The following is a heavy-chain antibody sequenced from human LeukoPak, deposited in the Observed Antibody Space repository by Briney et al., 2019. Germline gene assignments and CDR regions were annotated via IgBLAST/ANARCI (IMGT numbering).Heavy chain of an antibody. CDR2: ISGSGGST. J-gene: IGHJ4*02. CDR1: GFTFSSYA. CDR3: AKVGYYYDSSGYYPPDY. Sequence: TGGSLRLSCAASGFTFSSYAMSWVRQAPGKGLEWVSAISGSGGSTYYADSVKGRFTISRDNSKNTLYLQMNSLRAEDTAVYYCAKVGYYYDSSGYYPPDYWGQGTLVTVSP. D-gene: IGHD3-22*01. V-gene: IGHV3-23*01.